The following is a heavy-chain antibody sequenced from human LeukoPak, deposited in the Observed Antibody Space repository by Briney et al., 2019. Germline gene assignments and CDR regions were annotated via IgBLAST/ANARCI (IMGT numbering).Heavy chain of an antibody. Sequence: TGGSLRLSCSAPGFTFSSYAMHWVRQAPGKGLEYVSAISSNGGSTYYADSVKGRFTSSRDNSKNTLYLQMSSLRAEDTAVYYCVKDRGGYSYGFDYWGQGTLVTVSS. D-gene: IGHD5-18*01. J-gene: IGHJ4*02. V-gene: IGHV3-64D*06. CDR1: GFTFSSYA. CDR2: ISSNGGST. CDR3: VKDRGGYSYGFDY.